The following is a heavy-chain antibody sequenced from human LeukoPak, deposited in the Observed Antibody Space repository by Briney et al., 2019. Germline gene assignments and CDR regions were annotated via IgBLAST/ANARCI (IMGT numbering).Heavy chain of an antibody. Sequence: PGGSLRLSCAASGFTFSSYGMHWVRQAPGKGLEWVAVISYDGSNKYYADSVKGRFPISRDNSKNTPYLQMNSLRAEDTAVYYCAKDGAPNYGDYSNFDYWGQGTLVTVSS. CDR2: ISYDGSNK. J-gene: IGHJ4*02. CDR3: AKDGAPNYGDYSNFDY. D-gene: IGHD4-17*01. CDR1: GFTFSSYG. V-gene: IGHV3-30*18.